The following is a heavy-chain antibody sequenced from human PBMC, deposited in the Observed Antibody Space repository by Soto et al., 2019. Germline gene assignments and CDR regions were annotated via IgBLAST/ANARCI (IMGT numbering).Heavy chain of an antibody. CDR2: ISGSGGST. J-gene: IGHJ4*02. Sequence: GGSLRLSCAASGFTFSSYAMSWVRQAPGKGLEWVSAISGSGGSTYYADSVKGRSTISRDNSKNTLYLQMNSLRAEDTAVYYCAKDGLYSSSAHFDYWGQATLVTVS. D-gene: IGHD6-6*01. V-gene: IGHV3-23*01. CDR1: GFTFSSYA. CDR3: AKDGLYSSSAHFDY.